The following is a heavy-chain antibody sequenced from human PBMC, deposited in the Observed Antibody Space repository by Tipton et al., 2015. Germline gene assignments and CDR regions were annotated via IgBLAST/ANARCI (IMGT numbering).Heavy chain of an antibody. CDR1: GFTFNNYW. J-gene: IGHJ4*02. CDR2: INHAGDT. Sequence: LRLSCAASGFTFNNYWMTWVRQAPGKGLEWIGAINHAGDTYYRPSLKSRVTMSRDTSKNQFSLKLTSVTAADTAVYYCACQDYDSLTRDYQTVDYWGQGTLVTVSS. V-gene: IGHV4-34*08. CDR3: ACQDYDSLTRDYQTVDY. D-gene: IGHD3-9*01.